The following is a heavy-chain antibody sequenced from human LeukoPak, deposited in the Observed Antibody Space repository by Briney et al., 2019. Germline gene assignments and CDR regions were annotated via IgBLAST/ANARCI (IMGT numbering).Heavy chain of an antibody. D-gene: IGHD3-16*01. CDR1: GGTFSSYA. CDR2: IIPIFGTA. J-gene: IGHJ6*04. CDR3: ARTGLGEPNYYGMDV. V-gene: IGHV1-69*13. Sequence: SVKVSCKASGGTFSSYAISWVQQAPGQGLEWMGGIIPIFGTANYAQKFQGRVTITADESTSTAYMELSSLRSEDTAVYYCARTGLGEPNYYGMDVWGKGTTVTVSS.